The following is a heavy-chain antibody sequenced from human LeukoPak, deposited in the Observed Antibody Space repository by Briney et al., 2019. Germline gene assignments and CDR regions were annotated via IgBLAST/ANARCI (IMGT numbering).Heavy chain of an antibody. J-gene: IGHJ3*02. D-gene: IGHD4-17*01. CDR1: GFTFSSYS. Sequence: GGSLRLSCAASGFTFSSYSMNWVRQAPGKGLEWVSYITSSSSTIYYADSVKGRFTISRDNAKNSLYLQMNSVRAEDTAVYYCASLDYGDYRAFDIWGQGTMVTVSS. CDR3: ASLDYGDYRAFDI. V-gene: IGHV3-48*04. CDR2: ITSSSSTI.